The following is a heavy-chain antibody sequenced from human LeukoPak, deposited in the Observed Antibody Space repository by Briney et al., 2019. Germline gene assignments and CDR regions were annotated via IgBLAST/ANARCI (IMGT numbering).Heavy chain of an antibody. D-gene: IGHD3-10*01. J-gene: IGHJ4*02. CDR3: ARVVPTKPGREYYFDY. Sequence: PSETLSLTCTVSGDSISSGNYWGWIRQPPGKGLEWIGSIFHTGSTYFNLSLKSRVTISIDTSKNQFSLKLSSVTAADTAVYYCARVVPTKPGREYYFDYWGQGTLVTVSS. V-gene: IGHV4-38-2*02. CDR2: IFHTGST. CDR1: GDSISSGNY.